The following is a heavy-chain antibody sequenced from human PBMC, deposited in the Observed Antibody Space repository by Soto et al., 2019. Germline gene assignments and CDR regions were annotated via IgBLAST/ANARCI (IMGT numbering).Heavy chain of an antibody. D-gene: IGHD2-8*01. Sequence: SETLSLTCTVSDVSINNYYWTWIRQPPGKRLEWILAIYYTGSTTYNHSLRSRVTFSVDTSKNQFSLSLTSVTAADTAVYFCAKVVYGGHLDXWGQGTLVTVSX. CDR1: DVSINNYY. J-gene: IGHJ4*02. CDR3: AKVVYGGHLDX. V-gene: IGHV4-59*01. CDR2: IYYTGST.